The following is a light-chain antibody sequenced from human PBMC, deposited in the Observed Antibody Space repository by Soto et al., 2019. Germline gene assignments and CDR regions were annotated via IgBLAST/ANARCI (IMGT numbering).Light chain of an antibody. Sequence: IVLMQISDVPASFLKERATINSKSSQSVLYSSNNKNYLAWYQQKPGQPPKLLIYWASTRESGVPDRFSGSGSGTDFTLTISSLQAEDVAVYYCKQYDSTPWTFGQGTKVDIK. CDR1: QSVLYSSNNKNY. CDR2: WAS. J-gene: IGKJ1*01. V-gene: IGKV4-1*01. CDR3: KQYDSTPWT.